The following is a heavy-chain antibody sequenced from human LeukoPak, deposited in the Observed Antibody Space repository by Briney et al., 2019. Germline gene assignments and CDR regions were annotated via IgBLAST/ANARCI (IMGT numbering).Heavy chain of an antibody. V-gene: IGHV4-61*02. CDR3: ARARSSYYYGSGPMDV. Sequence: SETLSLTCTVSGNSISSGDNYWSWIRQPAGKGLEWIGRIYTSGSTNYNPSLKSRVTISGDTSKNQFSLKLSSVTAADTAVYYCARARSSYYYGSGPMDVWGKGTTVTISS. D-gene: IGHD3-10*01. CDR1: GNSISSGDNY. J-gene: IGHJ6*03. CDR2: IYTSGST.